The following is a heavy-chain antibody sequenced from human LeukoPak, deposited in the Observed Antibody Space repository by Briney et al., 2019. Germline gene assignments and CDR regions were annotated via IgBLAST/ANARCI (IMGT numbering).Heavy chain of an antibody. CDR3: AREAATYYDILTGYLPSYYYYGMDV. Sequence: PGGSLRLSCAASGFTFDDYAMFWVRQAPGKGLEWVSGISWNSGSIGYADSVKGRFTISRDNAKNSLYLQMNSLRAEDTAVYYCAREAATYYDILTGYLPSYYYYGMDVWGQGTTVTVSS. V-gene: IGHV3-9*01. CDR2: ISWNSGSI. D-gene: IGHD3-9*01. CDR1: GFTFDDYA. J-gene: IGHJ6*02.